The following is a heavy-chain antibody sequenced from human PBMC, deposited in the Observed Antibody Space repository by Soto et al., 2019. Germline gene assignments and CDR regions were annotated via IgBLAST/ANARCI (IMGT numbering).Heavy chain of an antibody. CDR2: MFYGVST. J-gene: IGHJ4*02. V-gene: IGHV4-39*01. CDR1: GSSINSSGYY. Sequence: QLQVQESGPGLVKPSETLSLTCTVSGSSINSSGYYWGWIRQPPGKGLEWIGSMFYGVSTYYNPSLKSRVTVSVDTSKNQFSLNLRSVTAADTAVYYCARLPSRHLVDYWGQGTLFTVSS. D-gene: IGHD3-3*02. CDR3: ARLPSRHLVDY.